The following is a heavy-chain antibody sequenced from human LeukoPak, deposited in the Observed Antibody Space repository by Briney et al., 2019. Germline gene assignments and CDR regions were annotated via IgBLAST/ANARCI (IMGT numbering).Heavy chain of an antibody. Sequence: SETLSLTCTVSGGSISSHYWTWIRQPAGKGLEWIGRFYSTGSTNYNPSLKSRVTMSLDTSKNQFSLKLSSVTAADTAVYYCARDQYSGWLTCWGQGTLVTVSS. J-gene: IGHJ4*02. CDR3: ARDQYSGWLTC. V-gene: IGHV4-4*07. D-gene: IGHD1-26*01. CDR1: GGSISSHY. CDR2: FYSTGST.